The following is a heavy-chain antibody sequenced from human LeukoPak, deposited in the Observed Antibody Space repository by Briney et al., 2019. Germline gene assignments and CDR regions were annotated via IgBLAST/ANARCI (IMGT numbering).Heavy chain of an antibody. J-gene: IGHJ4*02. Sequence: GGSLRLSCAASGFTFSDYYMSWIRQAPGQGLEWVSYISSSGSTIYYADSVKGRFTSSRDNAKNSLYLQMNSLRAEDTAVYYCAREHIVVVTAIPYFDYWGQGTLVTVSS. CDR3: AREHIVVVTAIPYFDY. CDR1: GFTFSDYY. V-gene: IGHV3-11*01. CDR2: ISSSGSTI. D-gene: IGHD2-21*02.